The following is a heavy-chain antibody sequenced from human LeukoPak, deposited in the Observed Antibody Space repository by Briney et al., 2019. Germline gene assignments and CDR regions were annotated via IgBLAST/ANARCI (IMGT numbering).Heavy chain of an antibody. CDR1: GGSISSYY. CDR3: ARRSGVQYYYYAMDV. J-gene: IGHJ6*02. D-gene: IGHD3-3*01. Sequence: PSETLSLTCTVSGGSISSYYWSWIRQPPGKGLEWIGYIYYSGSTNYTPPLPSRVTISVAPSKTQSSLILRSVTAADTALSYCARRSGVQYYYYAMDVWGQGTTVTVSS. CDR2: IYYSGST. V-gene: IGHV4-59*08.